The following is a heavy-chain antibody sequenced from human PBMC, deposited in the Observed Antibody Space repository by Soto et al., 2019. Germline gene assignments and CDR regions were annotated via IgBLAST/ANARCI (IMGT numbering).Heavy chain of an antibody. CDR2: IIPIFGTA. J-gene: IGHJ4*02. D-gene: IGHD4-17*01. CDR3: ARVRNDYGDYEVDY. CDR1: GGTFSSYS. Sequence: SVKVSCKASGGTFSSYSISWVRQAPGQGLEWMGGIIPIFGTANYAQKFQGRVTITADKSTSTAYMELGSLRSEDTAVYYCARVRNDYGDYEVDYWGQGTLVTVSS. V-gene: IGHV1-69*06.